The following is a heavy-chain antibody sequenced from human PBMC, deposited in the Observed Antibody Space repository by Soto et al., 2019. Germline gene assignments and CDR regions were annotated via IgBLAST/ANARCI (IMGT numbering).Heavy chain of an antibody. V-gene: IGHV4-61*01. J-gene: IGHJ2*01. CDR1: GGSVSSGSFH. CDR3: ARIGVWY. CDR2: IFYNGTA. Sequence: SETLSVTCSVSGGSVSSGSFHWSWFRQPPGKGLQFIGSIFYNGTANYTPTLKNRVSISIDTSQSQFFLQLISVAAADTAVYYCARIGVWY.